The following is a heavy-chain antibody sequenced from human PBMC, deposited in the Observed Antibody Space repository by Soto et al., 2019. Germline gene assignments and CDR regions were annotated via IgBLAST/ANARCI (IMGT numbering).Heavy chain of an antibody. V-gene: IGHV4-39*01. CDR3: ARLGARGELLDC. D-gene: IGHD1-26*01. Sequence: SETLSLTCTVSCGSISSSSYYWGWIRQPPGKGLEWIGSIYYSGSTYYNPSLKSRVTISVDTSKNQFSLKLSSVTAADTAVYYCARLGARGELLDCWGQGALVTVSS. CDR2: IYYSGST. J-gene: IGHJ4*02. CDR1: CGSISSSSYY.